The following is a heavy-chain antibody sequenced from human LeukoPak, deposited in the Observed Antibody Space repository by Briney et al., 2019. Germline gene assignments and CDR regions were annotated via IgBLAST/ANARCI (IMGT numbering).Heavy chain of an antibody. D-gene: IGHD2-15*01. V-gene: IGHV6-1*01. J-gene: IGHJ5*02. CDR2: TYYRSKWYN. CDR1: GDSVSSHSAA. Sequence: SQTLSLTCAIPGDSVSSHSAASNWIRQSPSRGLEWLGRTYYRSKWYNDYAVSVKSRITINPDTSKNQFSLQLNSVTPEDTAVYFCAANLGYCSGGSCFSWFDPWGQGTLVTVSS. CDR3: AANLGYCSGGSCFSWFDP.